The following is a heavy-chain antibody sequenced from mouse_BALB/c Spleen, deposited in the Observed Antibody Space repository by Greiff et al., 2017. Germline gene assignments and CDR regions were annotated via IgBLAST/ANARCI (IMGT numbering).Heavy chain of an antibody. D-gene: IGHD2-4*01. CDR3: ARSMITTHWFAY. V-gene: IGHV1-4*01. J-gene: IGHJ3*01. CDR1: GYTFTSYT. Sequence: QVQLQQSGAELARPGASVKMSCKASGYTFTSYTMHWVKQRPGQGLEWIGYINPSSGYTNYNQKFKDKATLTADKSSSTAYMQLSSLTSVDSAVYYCARSMITTHWFAYWGQGTLVTVSA. CDR2: INPSSGYT.